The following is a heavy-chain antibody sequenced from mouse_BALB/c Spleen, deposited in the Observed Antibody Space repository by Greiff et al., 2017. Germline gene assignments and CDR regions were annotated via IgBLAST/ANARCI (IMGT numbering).Heavy chain of an antibody. CDR2: ISNGGGST. V-gene: IGHV5-12-2*01. CDR3: ARQSQRGNWFAY. Sequence: EVMLVESGGGLVQPGGSLKLSCAASGFTFSSYTMSWVRQTPEKRLEWVAYISNGGGSTYYPDTVKGRFTISRDNAKNTLYLQMSSLKSEDTAMYYCARQSQRGNWFAYWGQGTLVTVSA. CDR1: GFTFSSYT. J-gene: IGHJ3*01.